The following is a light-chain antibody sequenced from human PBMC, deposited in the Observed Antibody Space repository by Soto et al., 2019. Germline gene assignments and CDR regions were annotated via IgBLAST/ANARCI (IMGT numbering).Light chain of an antibody. V-gene: IGLV2-23*02. Sequence: QSALTQPASVSGSPGQSITISCTGTSSDVGSYNLVSWYQQHPGKAPKLMIYEVSKRPSGVSNRFSGSKSGNTASLTISGLQAEDEADYYCCSYAGSSPPVVFGGGTKLTVL. CDR2: EVS. CDR3: CSYAGSSPPVV. J-gene: IGLJ2*01. CDR1: SSDVGSYNL.